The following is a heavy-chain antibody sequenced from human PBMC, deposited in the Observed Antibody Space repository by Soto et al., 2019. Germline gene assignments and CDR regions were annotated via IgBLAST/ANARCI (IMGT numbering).Heavy chain of an antibody. Sequence: ASVKVSCKASGYTFSGYYMHGVRQAPGQGLEWMGWINTLSGDTSFPQKFQGRLAMTRDTSIDTVFMEVSRLTSDDTAIYYCARSLLNVILPLGYWGQGTLVTGSS. D-gene: IGHD3-3*02. CDR3: ARSLLNVILPLGY. J-gene: IGHJ4*02. CDR2: INTLSGDT. V-gene: IGHV1-2*02. CDR1: GYTFSGYY.